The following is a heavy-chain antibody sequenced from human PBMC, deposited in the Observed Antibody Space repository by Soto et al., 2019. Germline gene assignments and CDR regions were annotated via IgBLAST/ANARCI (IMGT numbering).Heavy chain of an antibody. D-gene: IGHD3-10*01. CDR2: ISSSSSYI. Sequence: GGSLRLSCAASGFTFSSYSMNWVRQAPGKGLEWVSSISSSSSYIYDADSVKGRFTISRDNAKNSLYLQMNSLRAEATAVYCGARAGDGSGSYYDYWGQGTLVTVSS. CDR1: GFTFSSYS. CDR3: ARAGDGSGSYYDY. J-gene: IGHJ4*02. V-gene: IGHV3-21*01.